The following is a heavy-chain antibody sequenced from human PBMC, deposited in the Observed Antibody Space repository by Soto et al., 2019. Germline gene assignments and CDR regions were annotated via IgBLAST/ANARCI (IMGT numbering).Heavy chain of an antibody. CDR3: VNSGYSKGTTLFLQH. CDR2: ISYDGNNE. J-gene: IGHJ1*01. D-gene: IGHD6-13*01. Sequence: QVQLVESGGGVVQPGRSLRLSCAASGFTFSSYGMHWVRQAPGKGLEWVAVISYDGNNEYYADSVKGRFTISRDNSKNTLYLPRNSLRAEDTDFYYCVNSGYSKGTTLFLQHWGQGTLVTVSS. CDR1: GFTFSSYG. V-gene: IGHV3-30*18.